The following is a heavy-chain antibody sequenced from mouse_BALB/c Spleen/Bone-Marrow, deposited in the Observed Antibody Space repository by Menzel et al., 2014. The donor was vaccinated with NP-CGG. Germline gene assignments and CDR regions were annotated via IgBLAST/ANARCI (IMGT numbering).Heavy chain of an antibody. D-gene: IGHD2-3*01. CDR3: ARDYDGYYGFAY. V-gene: IGHV1-9*01. CDR1: GYTFSSYW. CDR2: ILPGSGSS. Sequence: VLLQQSGAELMKPGASVKISCKATGYTFSSYWIDWVKQRPGHGLEWIGEILPGSGSSNYNEKFKGKATFTAETSPNTAYMQLSSLTSEDSAVYYCARDYDGYYGFAYWGQGTLVTVSA. J-gene: IGHJ3*01.